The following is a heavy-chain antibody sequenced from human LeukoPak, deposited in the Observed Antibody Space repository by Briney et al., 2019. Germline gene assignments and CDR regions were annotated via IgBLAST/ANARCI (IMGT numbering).Heavy chain of an antibody. J-gene: IGHJ4*02. CDR2: ISRSGGST. CDR1: GFTFSSYA. CDR3: TKWGGDIAVVPAANYFDY. D-gene: IGHD2-2*01. V-gene: IGHV3-23*01. Sequence: GGSLRLSCAASGFTFSSYAMSWVRQAPGKGLDWVSAISRSGGSTYYADSVKGRFTISRENSKNTLYLQMNSLRAEDTAVYYCTKWGGDIAVVPAANYFDYWGQGTLVTVSS.